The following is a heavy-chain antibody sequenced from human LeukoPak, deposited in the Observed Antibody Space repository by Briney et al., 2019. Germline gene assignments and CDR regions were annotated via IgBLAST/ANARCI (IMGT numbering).Heavy chain of an antibody. CDR3: AKHYPPYSSSGYYYYYYRNV. J-gene: IGHJ6*03. CDR2: INHSGST. D-gene: IGHD6-13*01. Sequence: SETLSLTCAVYGGSFSSYYWSWISQPPGKRLEWIGEINHSGSTNYNPSLKSRVTISVDTSKNQFSLKLSSVTAADTAVYYCAKHYPPYSSSGYYYYYYRNVGGKGPTVTIP. CDR1: GGSFSSYY. V-gene: IGHV4-34*01.